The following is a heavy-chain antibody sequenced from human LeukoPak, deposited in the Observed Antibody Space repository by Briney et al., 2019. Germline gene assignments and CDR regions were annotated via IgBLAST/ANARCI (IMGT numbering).Heavy chain of an antibody. CDR2: IYYNGNT. Sequence: SQTLSLTCTVSGGSISSGGYYWSWIRQHPGKGLEWIGYIYYNGNTNYSPSLKSRVTMSVDTSKNLFSLKVSSVTAADTAVYYCARGRSNYYGMDVWGQGTTVTVSS. CDR3: ARGRSNYYGMDV. CDR1: GGSISSGGYY. V-gene: IGHV4-61*08. J-gene: IGHJ6*02. D-gene: IGHD1-26*01.